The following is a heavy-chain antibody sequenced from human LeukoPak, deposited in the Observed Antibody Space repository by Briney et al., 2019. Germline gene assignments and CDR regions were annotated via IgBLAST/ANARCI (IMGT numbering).Heavy chain of an antibody. D-gene: IGHD3-22*01. J-gene: IGHJ5*02. V-gene: IGHV1-2*02. CDR2: INPNSGGT. CDR1: GYTFTGYY. Sequence: ASVKVSCKASGYTFTGYYMHWVRQAPGQGLEWMGWINPNSGGTNYAQKFQGRVTMTRDTSISIAYMELSRLRSDDTAVYYCARRSGYHREFDPWGQGTLVTVSS. CDR3: ARRSGYHREFDP.